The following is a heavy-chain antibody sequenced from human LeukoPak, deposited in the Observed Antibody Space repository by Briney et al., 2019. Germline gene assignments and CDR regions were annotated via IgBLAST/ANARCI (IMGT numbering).Heavy chain of an antibody. CDR2: IYYSGST. Sequence: SETLSLTCTVSGGSISSYYWSWIRQPPGKGLEWIGYIYYSGSTNYNPSLKSCVTISVDKSKNQFSLNLTSVTAADTAVYYCARRDFDDWGQGTLVTVSS. CDR1: GGSISSYY. J-gene: IGHJ4*02. V-gene: IGHV4-59*12. CDR3: ARRDFDD.